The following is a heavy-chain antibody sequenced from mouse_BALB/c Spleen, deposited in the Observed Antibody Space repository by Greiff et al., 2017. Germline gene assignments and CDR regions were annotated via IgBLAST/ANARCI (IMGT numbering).Heavy chain of an antibody. D-gene: IGHD4-1*02. CDR3: ARSQLGRDYFDY. Sequence: VKLMESGPGLVAPSQSLSITCTVSGFSLTSYGVHWVRQPPGKGLEWLGVIWAGGSTNYNSALMSRLSISKDNSKSQVFLKMNSLQTDDTAMYYCARSQLGRDYFDYWGQGTTLTVSS. V-gene: IGHV2-9*02. J-gene: IGHJ2*01. CDR1: GFSLTSYG. CDR2: IWAGGST.